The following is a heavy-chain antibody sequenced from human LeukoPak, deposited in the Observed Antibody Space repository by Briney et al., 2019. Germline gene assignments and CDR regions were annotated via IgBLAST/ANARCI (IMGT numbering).Heavy chain of an antibody. J-gene: IGHJ4*02. D-gene: IGHD3-22*01. CDR3: ARGGGNYYDSSGYYSFDY. CDR2: ISYDGSNK. CDR1: GFTFSSYA. V-gene: IGHV3-30*04. Sequence: GGSLRLSCAASGFTFSSYAMHWVRQAPGKGLEWVAVISYDGSNKYYADSVKGRFTISRDNSKNTLYLQMNSLRAEDTAVYYCARGGGNYYDSSGYYSFDYWGQGTLVTVSS.